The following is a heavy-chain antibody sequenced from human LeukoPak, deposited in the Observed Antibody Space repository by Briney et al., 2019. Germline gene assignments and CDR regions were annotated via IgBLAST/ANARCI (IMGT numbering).Heavy chain of an antibody. Sequence: GVPLRLSCAASGFTFSGYCMTWVRQASGKGLECVVNINHDGSATHYVDSVKGRFTISRANANNSVYLQLSSLSAEDTAVYYCARHDGDGSYSVHYWGRETLVTVS. CDR3: ARHDGDGSYSVHY. D-gene: IGHD5-24*01. J-gene: IGHJ4*02. V-gene: IGHV3-7*01. CDR1: GFTFSGYC. CDR2: INHDGSAT.